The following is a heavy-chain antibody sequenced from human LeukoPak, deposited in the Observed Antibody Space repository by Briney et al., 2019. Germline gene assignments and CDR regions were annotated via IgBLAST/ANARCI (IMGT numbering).Heavy chain of an antibody. J-gene: IGHJ5*01. CDR1: GFTFSSYA. CDR2: ISGSGGST. Sequence: QPGGSLTLSCAASGFTFSSYAMSWVRQAPGKGLEWVSAISGSGGSTYYADSVKGRFTISRDNSKNTLYLQMNSLRAEDTAVYYCARIGHDLYQTFDSWGHGTLITVSS. CDR3: ARIGHDLYQTFDS. V-gene: IGHV3-23*01. D-gene: IGHD2-2*01.